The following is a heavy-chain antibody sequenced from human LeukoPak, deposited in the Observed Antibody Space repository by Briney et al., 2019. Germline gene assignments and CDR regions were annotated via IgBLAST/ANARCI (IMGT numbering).Heavy chain of an antibody. CDR3: ARDLYCSGDSCYSGLKY. J-gene: IGHJ4*02. CDR1: GFTFSSYA. CDR2: ISYDGSNK. Sequence: GGSLRLSCAASGFTFSSYAMHWVRQAPGKGLEWVSVISYDGSNKYYADSVKGRLTISRDNSKNTLYLQMNSLRAEDTAVYYCARDLYCSGDSCYSGLKYWGQGTLVTVSS. D-gene: IGHD2-15*01. V-gene: IGHV3-30*04.